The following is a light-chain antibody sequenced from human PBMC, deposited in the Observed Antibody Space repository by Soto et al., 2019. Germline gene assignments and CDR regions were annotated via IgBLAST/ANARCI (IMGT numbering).Light chain of an antibody. J-gene: IGLJ1*01. CDR2: DVS. CDR3: CSYAGTSTFV. CDR1: SSDVGGYDF. Sequence: QSALTQPPSASGSPGQSVTISCTGTSSDVGGYDFVAWHQQHPGKAPRLMIYDVSKRPSGVPDRFSGSKSGYTASLTVSGLQAEDEADYYCCSYAGTSTFVFGTGTKLTVL. V-gene: IGLV2-8*01.